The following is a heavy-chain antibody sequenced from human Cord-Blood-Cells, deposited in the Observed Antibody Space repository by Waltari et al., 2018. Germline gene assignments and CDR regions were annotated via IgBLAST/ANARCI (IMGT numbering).Heavy chain of an antibody. D-gene: IGHD2-21*01. J-gene: IGHJ3*02. CDR2: INHSGTT. CDR3: ARPPRLLSGAFDI. V-gene: IGHV4-34*01. Sequence: QVQLQQWGAGLLKPSETLSLTCAVYGGSFSGYYWSWIRQPPGKGLEWIGEINHSGTTNYNPSLKSRVTISVDTSKNQFSLKLSSVTAADTAVYYCARPPRLLSGAFDIWGQGTMVTVSS. CDR1: GGSFSGYY.